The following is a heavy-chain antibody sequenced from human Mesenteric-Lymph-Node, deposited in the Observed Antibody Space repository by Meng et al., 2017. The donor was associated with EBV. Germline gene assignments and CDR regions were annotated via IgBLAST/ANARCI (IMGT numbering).Heavy chain of an antibody. CDR3: AICYYYDSSGNFDY. CDR2: IYQSGST. V-gene: IGHV4-4*02. J-gene: IGHJ4*02. D-gene: IGHD3-22*01. CDR1: GGSIGSSNW. Sequence: VQLQEWGLGRVRPSGPRTITCVGWGGSIGSSNWWSWVRQLPGKGLEWIGEIYQSGSTNYDPSLRSRVSISVAKSKNQFSLKLSFVTAADTAVYYCAICYYYDSSGNFDYWGQGTLVTVSS.